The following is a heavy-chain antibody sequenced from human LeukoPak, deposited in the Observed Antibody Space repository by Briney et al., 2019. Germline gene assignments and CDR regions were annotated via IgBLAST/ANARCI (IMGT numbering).Heavy chain of an antibody. Sequence: GGSLRLSCAASGFIFSSYGMHWVRQAPGKGLDWVAFIRYDGSNKYYADSVKGRFTISRDNSKNSLYLQMNSLRAEDTAVYYCARGLHCSGGSCYLGYYYYYYMDVWGKGTTVTISS. CDR1: GFIFSSYG. CDR3: ARGLHCSGGSCYLGYYYYYYMDV. J-gene: IGHJ6*03. CDR2: IRYDGSNK. V-gene: IGHV3-30*02. D-gene: IGHD2-15*01.